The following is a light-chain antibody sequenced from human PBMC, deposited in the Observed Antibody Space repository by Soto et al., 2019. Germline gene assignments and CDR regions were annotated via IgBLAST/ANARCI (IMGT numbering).Light chain of an antibody. V-gene: IGLV2-14*01. CDR3: SSYTSSSTRV. J-gene: IGLJ1*01. CDR1: SSDVGGYNY. Sequence: QSALTQPASVSGSPGQSITISCTGTSSDVGGYNYVSWYQHHPGKAPKLMIYEVSNRPSGGSNRFSGSKSGNTASLTISGLQAEDEADYYCSSYTSSSTRVFGTGTK. CDR2: EVS.